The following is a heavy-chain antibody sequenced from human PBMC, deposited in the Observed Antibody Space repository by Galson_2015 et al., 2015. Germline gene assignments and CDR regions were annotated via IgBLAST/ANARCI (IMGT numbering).Heavy chain of an antibody. D-gene: IGHD2-2*01. Sequence: SVKVSCKASGYTFTSYGIAWVRQAPGQGLEWMGWISAYNGNTNYTQKLQGRVTMTTVTSTITAYMELRILKSDDTAVYDCEREPFYCITTSCSFGYYYDIDFWGQGTPVTVSS. CDR2: ISAYNGNT. V-gene: IGHV1-18*01. CDR1: GYTFTSYG. J-gene: IGHJ6*02. CDR3: EREPFYCITTSCSFGYYYDIDF.